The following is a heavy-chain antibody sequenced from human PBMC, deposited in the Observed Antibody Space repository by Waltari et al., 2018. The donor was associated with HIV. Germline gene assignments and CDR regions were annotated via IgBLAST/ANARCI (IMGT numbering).Heavy chain of an antibody. CDR2: INPDSGGT. Sequence: QVQLVQSGAEVKKPGASVKGSCKPSGYPFTGNEMHWVRQAPGQGLEWMGRINPDSGGTNYAQKFQGRVTMTRDTSISTAYMELSRLRSDDTAVYYCALQQLGYYYYYGMDVWGQGTTVTVSS. D-gene: IGHD6-13*01. CDR1: GYPFTGNE. V-gene: IGHV1-2*06. CDR3: ALQQLGYYYYYGMDV. J-gene: IGHJ6*01.